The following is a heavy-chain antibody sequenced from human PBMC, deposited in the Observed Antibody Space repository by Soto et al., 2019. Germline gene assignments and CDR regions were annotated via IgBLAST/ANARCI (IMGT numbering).Heavy chain of an antibody. CDR1: GGTFSSYA. J-gene: IGHJ6*02. CDR3: ASEAGVSGSYAAYYYNYGMDF. D-gene: IGHD1-26*01. Sequence: QVQLVQSGAAVTKPGSSVKVSCQASGGTFSSYAISWVRQAPGQGLEWMGGIIPIFGTANYAQKFQGRVTNEADESTSTADTELSSRRSEDTPVYYWASEAGVSGSYAAYYYNYGMDFWGQYTTVTVSS. V-gene: IGHV1-69*01. CDR2: IIPIFGTA.